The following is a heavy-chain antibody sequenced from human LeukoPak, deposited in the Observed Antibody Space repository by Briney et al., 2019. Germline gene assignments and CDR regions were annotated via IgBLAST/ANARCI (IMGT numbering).Heavy chain of an antibody. CDR2: IWYDGSNK. J-gene: IGHJ4*02. Sequence: GRSLRLSCAASGFTFSSYGMHWVRQAPGKGLEWVAVIWYDGSNKYYADSVKGRFTISRDNSKNTLYLQMNSLRAEDTAVYYCARVGGVAVAGYYFDYWGQGTLVTVSS. CDR1: GFTFSSYG. CDR3: ARVGGVAVAGYYFDY. V-gene: IGHV3-33*01. D-gene: IGHD6-19*01.